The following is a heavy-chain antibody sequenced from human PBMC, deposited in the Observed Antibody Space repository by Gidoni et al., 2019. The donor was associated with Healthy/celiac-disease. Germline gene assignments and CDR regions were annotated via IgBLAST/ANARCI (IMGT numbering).Heavy chain of an antibody. CDR1: GYTFTSYS. V-gene: IGHV1-18*01. CDR3: ARDSIVVATPFDY. CDR2: ISAYNGNT. Sequence: QVQLVQSGDEVKKTGASVKVSCTASGYTFTSYSISWVRQAPGQGLEWMGWISAYNGNTKYAQKHQGRVTMTTDTSPSTAYIELRSLRSDDTAVYYCARDSIVVATPFDYWGQGTLVTVAS. J-gene: IGHJ4*02. D-gene: IGHD1-26*01.